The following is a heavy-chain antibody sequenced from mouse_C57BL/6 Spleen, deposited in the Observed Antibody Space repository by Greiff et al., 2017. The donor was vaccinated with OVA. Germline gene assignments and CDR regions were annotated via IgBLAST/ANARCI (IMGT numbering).Heavy chain of an antibody. Sequence: EVKVEESGPGLVKPSQSLSLTCSVTGYSITSGYYWNWIRQFPGNKLEWMGYISYDGSNNYNPSLKNRISITRDTSKNQFFLKLNSVTTEDTATYYCASGTGTWYFDVWGTGTTVTVSS. D-gene: IGHD4-1*01. CDR2: ISYDGSN. J-gene: IGHJ1*03. V-gene: IGHV3-6*01. CDR1: GYSITSGYY. CDR3: ASGTGTWYFDV.